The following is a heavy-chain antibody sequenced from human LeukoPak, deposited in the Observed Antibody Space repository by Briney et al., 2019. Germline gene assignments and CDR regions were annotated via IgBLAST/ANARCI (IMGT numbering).Heavy chain of an antibody. J-gene: IGHJ3*02. Sequence: PGGSLRLSCAASGFTFSSYGMHWVRQAPGKGLEWVSAISGSGGSTYYADSVKGRFTISRDNSKNTLYLQMNSLRAEDTAVYYCANSGYSSGWYVPADAFDIWGQGTMVTVSS. CDR1: GFTFSSYG. D-gene: IGHD6-19*01. V-gene: IGHV3-23*01. CDR2: ISGSGGST. CDR3: ANSGYSSGWYVPADAFDI.